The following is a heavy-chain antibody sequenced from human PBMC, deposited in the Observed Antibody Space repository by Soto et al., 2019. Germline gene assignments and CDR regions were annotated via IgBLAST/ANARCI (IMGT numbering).Heavy chain of an antibody. Sequence: QVQLQESGPGLVKPSETLSLTCTVSGGSMDNYYWSWIRQPPGEGLDWIGYIYYSGSTGYTPSLKSRVAIALDTSKTQFSLNLSSVTAADTAVYYCVRHRRFPDDFDLWGRGTLVTVSS. CDR2: IYYSGST. V-gene: IGHV4-59*08. D-gene: IGHD3-3*01. CDR3: VRHRRFPDDFDL. CDR1: GGSMDNYY. J-gene: IGHJ2*01.